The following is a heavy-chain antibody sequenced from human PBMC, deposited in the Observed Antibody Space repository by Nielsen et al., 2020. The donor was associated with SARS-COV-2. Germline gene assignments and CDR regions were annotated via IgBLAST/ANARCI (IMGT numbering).Heavy chain of an antibody. Sequence: GGSLRLSCAASGFTFDDYAMHWVRQAPGEGLEWVSGISWNSGSIGYADSVKGRFTISRDNAKNSLYLQMNSLRAEDTALYYCAKDMENYDSSGRDYWGQGTLVTVSS. J-gene: IGHJ4*02. CDR3: AKDMENYDSSGRDY. V-gene: IGHV3-9*01. CDR1: GFTFDDYA. D-gene: IGHD3-22*01. CDR2: ISWNSGSI.